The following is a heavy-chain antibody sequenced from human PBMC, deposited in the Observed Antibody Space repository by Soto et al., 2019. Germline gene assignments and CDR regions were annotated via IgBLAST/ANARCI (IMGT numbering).Heavy chain of an antibody. Sequence: QVQLVQSGAEVKQPGSSVKVYCKASGGTFSSNGISWVRQAPGQGPEWMGGIMPPLGITKYAQKFEGRVTITADKSTITVYMELSSLRSEDTAVYFCAVDGDGPYSMDVWGQGTTVTVSS. CDR2: IMPPLGIT. CDR3: AVDGDGPYSMDV. D-gene: IGHD6-19*01. CDR1: GGTFSSNG. J-gene: IGHJ6*02. V-gene: IGHV1-69*09.